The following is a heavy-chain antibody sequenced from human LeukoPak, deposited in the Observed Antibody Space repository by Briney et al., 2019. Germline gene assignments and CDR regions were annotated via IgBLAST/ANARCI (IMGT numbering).Heavy chain of an antibody. V-gene: IGHV3-21*01. CDR3: ARDLVGSSSWPDPFDY. CDR2: ISSSSSYI. J-gene: IGHJ4*02. D-gene: IGHD6-13*01. CDR1: GFTFSSYS. Sequence: PGGSLRLSCAASGFTFSSYSMNWVRQAPGKGLEWVSSISSSSSYIYYADSVKGRFTISRDNAKNSLYLQMNSLRAEDTAVYYCARDLVGSSSWPDPFDYWGQGTLVTVSS.